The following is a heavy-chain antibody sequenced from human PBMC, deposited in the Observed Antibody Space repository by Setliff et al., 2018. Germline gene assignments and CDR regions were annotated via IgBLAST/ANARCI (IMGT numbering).Heavy chain of an antibody. CDR1: GGSISSYY. J-gene: IGHJ4*02. V-gene: IGHV4-59*01. Sequence: SETLSLTCTVSGGSISSYYWSWIRQPPGKGLEWIGYIYYSGSTNYNPSLKSRVTISVDTSKNQSSLKLSSVTAADTAVYYCARGVGATNDYWGQGTLVTVSS. D-gene: IGHD1-26*01. CDR3: ARGVGATNDY. CDR2: IYYSGST.